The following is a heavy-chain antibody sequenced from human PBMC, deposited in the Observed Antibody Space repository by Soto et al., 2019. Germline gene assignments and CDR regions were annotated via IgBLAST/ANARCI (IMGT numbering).Heavy chain of an antibody. V-gene: IGHV4-59*01. CDR1: GGSIIGSY. J-gene: IGHJ4*02. Sequence: SETLSLTCTVSGGSIIGSYCSFVRHTAGKVLEWVGYIHYSGSTNYNPSLKSRVTMSVDSAKNQFSLQLSSVTAADTAVYFCTKYRRTDAEGYSFDYWGQGALVTVSS. D-gene: IGHD2-15*01. CDR2: IHYSGST. CDR3: TKYRRTDAEGYSFDY.